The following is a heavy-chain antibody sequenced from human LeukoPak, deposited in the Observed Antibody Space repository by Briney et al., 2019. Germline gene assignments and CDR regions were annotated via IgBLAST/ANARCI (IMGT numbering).Heavy chain of an antibody. V-gene: IGHV4-34*01. D-gene: IGHD3-10*01. J-gene: IGHJ5*02. Sequence: PSETLSLTCAVYGGSFSGYYWSWIRQPPGKGLEWIGEINHSGSTNYNPSLKSRVTISVDTSRNQFSLKLSSVTAADTAVYYCARGDYYGSGSYLNGNWFDPWGQGTLVTVSS. CDR1: GGSFSGYY. CDR2: INHSGST. CDR3: ARGDYYGSGSYLNGNWFDP.